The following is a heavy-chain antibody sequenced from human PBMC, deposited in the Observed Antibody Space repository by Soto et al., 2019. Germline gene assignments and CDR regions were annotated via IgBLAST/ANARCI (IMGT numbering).Heavy chain of an antibody. CDR2: FDPEDGET. CDR3: ATIVLVPAAIAYHWLYFDY. CDR1: GYTLTELS. J-gene: IGHJ4*02. V-gene: IGHV1-24*01. Sequence: GASVKVSCKVSGYTLTELSMHWVRQAPGKGLEWMGGFDPEDGETIYAQKFQGRVTMTEDTSTDTAYMELSSLRSEDTAVFYCATIVLVPAAIAYHWLYFDYWGQGTLVTVSS. D-gene: IGHD2-2*01.